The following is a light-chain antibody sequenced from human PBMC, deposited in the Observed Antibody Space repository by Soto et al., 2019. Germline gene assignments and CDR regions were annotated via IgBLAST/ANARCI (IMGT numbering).Light chain of an antibody. CDR3: QQRSNWPSEIT. J-gene: IGKJ3*01. V-gene: IGKV3-11*01. CDR1: QSVSSY. Sequence: EIVLTQSPATLSLSPGERATLSCRASQSVSSYLAWYQQKPGQAPRLLIYDASNRATGIPARVSGSGSGTDFTLTISSLEPEDFAVYYCQQRSNWPSEITFGPGTKVDIK. CDR2: DAS.